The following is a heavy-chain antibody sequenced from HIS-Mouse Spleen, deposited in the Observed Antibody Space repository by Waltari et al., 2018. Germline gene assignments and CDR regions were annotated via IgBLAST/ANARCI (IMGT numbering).Heavy chain of an antibody. CDR1: GGPISSRSYY. CDR2: IYYSGRT. Sequence: QLQLQESGPGLVKPSETLSLTCPVPGGPISSRSYYWGWFRQPPGKGLEWIGSIYYSGRTYYNPSLKSRVTISVDTSKNQFSLKLSSVTAADTAVYYCAREIPYSSSWYDWYFDLWGRGTLVTVSS. J-gene: IGHJ2*01. V-gene: IGHV4-39*07. D-gene: IGHD6-13*01. CDR3: AREIPYSSSWYDWYFDL.